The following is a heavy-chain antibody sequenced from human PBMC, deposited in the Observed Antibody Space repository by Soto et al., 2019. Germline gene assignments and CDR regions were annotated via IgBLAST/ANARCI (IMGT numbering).Heavy chain of an antibody. D-gene: IGHD4-17*01. CDR2: IYYSGST. CDR3: AKAYGDSTAYFDY. J-gene: IGHJ4*02. V-gene: IGHV4-31*03. Sequence: SETLSLTCTVSGGSISSGGYYWSWIRQHPGKGLEWIGYIYYSGSTYYNPSLKSRVTISVDTSKNQFSLKLSSVTAADTAVYYCAKAYGDSTAYFDYWGQGTLVTVSS. CDR1: GGSISSGGYY.